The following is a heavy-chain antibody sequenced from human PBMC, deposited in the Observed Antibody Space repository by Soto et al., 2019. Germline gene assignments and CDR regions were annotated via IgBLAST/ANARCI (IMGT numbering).Heavy chain of an antibody. V-gene: IGHV3-30*03. D-gene: IGHD3-10*01. J-gene: IGHJ6*02. CDR2: ISNDGLNK. CDR3: ARQRGSYYYYYAMDV. Sequence: QVQLVESGGGVVRPGRSLKLSCAASGFIFSGYGMHWVRLAPGKGLEWVAVISNDGLNKYYADSVKGRFTISRDDSKNTLFLHLSSLRAEDTAVYYCARQRGSYYYYYAMDVWGQGTTVTVSS. CDR1: GFIFSGYG.